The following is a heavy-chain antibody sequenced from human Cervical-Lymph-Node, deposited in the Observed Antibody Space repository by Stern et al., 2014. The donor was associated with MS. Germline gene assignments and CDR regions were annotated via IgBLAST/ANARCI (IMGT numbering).Heavy chain of an antibody. D-gene: IGHD6-13*01. CDR2: IWYDGSNP. J-gene: IGHJ4*02. Sequence: VHLVESRGGVVQPGRSLRLSCAASGFSFSRYAMHWVRQAPGKGLEWVALIWYDGSNPYYADSVTGRFTISRDNFKNTLYLQMNSLRAEDTAVYYCASAYSSSHYYFDYWGQGTLVTVSS. CDR3: ASAYSSSHYYFDY. CDR1: GFSFSRYA. V-gene: IGHV3-33*01.